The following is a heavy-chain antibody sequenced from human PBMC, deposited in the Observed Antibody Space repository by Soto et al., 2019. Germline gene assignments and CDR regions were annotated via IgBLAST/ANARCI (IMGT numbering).Heavy chain of an antibody. CDR2: ISSGSAFI. Sequence: EVQVVESGGGLVKPGGSLRLSCNFTFSMYSMNWVRQAPGKGLEWVASISSGSAFIKYADSVKGRFSISRDNAKNSVSLQMNSLRAEDTAMYYCTRDQGGSYDGWFDPWGRGTLVTVSS. J-gene: IGHJ5*02. V-gene: IGHV3-21*01. D-gene: IGHD1-26*01. CDR1: TFSMYS. CDR3: TRDQGGSYDGWFDP.